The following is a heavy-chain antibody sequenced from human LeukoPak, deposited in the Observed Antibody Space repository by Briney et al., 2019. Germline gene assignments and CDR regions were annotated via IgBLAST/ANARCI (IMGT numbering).Heavy chain of an antibody. J-gene: IGHJ1*01. D-gene: IGHD3-22*01. V-gene: IGHV4-39*01. Sequence: SETLSLTCSVSGDSVSRSDSYWDWIRQPPGKGLEWIGTIYYSGRTYYSPSLKSRVTMSVDPSNNQFSLNLRSVTATDTALYYCARRRYYDGSGYLEWGQGTLLSVSS. CDR3: ARRRYYDGSGYLE. CDR2: IYYSGRT. CDR1: GDSVSRSDSY.